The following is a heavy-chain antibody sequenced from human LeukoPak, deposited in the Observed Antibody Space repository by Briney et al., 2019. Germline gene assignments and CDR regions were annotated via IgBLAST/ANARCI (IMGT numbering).Heavy chain of an antibody. CDR1: GYTFTSYG. J-gene: IGHJ6*02. V-gene: IGHV1-18*01. CDR3: ARVMGILDYDFWSGPNYYYYGMDV. CDR2: ISAYNGNT. Sequence: ASVKVSCKASGYTFTSYGISWVRQDPGQGLEWMGRISAYNGNTNYAQKLQGRVTMSTDTSTSTAYMELRSLRSDDTAVYYCARVMGILDYDFWSGPNYYYYGMDVWGQGTTVTVSS. D-gene: IGHD3-3*01.